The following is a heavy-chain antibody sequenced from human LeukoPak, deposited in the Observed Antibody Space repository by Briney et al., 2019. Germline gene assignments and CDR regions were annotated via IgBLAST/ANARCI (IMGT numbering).Heavy chain of an antibody. CDR3: ARDELDEVVTAIPFDY. J-gene: IGHJ4*02. CDR1: GYTSTSYY. Sequence: ASVKVSCKASGYTSTSYYMHWVRQAPGQGLEWMGIINPSGGSTSYAQKFQGRVTMTRDTSTSTVYMELSSLRSEDTAVYYCARDELDEVVTAIPFDYWGQGTLVTVSS. V-gene: IGHV1-46*01. D-gene: IGHD2-21*02. CDR2: INPSGGST.